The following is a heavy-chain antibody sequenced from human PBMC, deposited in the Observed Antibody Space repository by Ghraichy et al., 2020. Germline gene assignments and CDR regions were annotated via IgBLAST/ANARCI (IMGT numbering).Heavy chain of an antibody. CDR3: ARVYSHCGGYYYDY. CDR2: ISSSGYST. V-gene: IGHV3-64*02. CDR1: GFTFNNYP. D-gene: IGHD3-22*01. Sequence: GGSLRLSCAASGFTFNNYPMHWVRQAPGKGLEYVSAISSSGYSTYYADSVKGRFTISRDNSKNTLFLQMGSLRPEDMAVYYCARVYSHCGGYYYDYWGQGTLVTVSS. J-gene: IGHJ4*02.